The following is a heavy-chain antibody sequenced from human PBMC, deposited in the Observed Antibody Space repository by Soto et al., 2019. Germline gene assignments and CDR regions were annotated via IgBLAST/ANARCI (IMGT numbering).Heavy chain of an antibody. D-gene: IGHD3-3*01. CDR3: ARDLFGEWLSL. CDR2: ISAYNGNT. Sequence: ASVKVSCKASGYIFTSYGISWVRQAPGQGLEWMGWISAYNGNTNYAQKLQGRVTMTTDTSTSTAYMELRSLRSDDTAVSSCARDLFGEWLSLWGQGTRVTSPQ. CDR1: GYIFTSYG. V-gene: IGHV1-18*01. J-gene: IGHJ4*02.